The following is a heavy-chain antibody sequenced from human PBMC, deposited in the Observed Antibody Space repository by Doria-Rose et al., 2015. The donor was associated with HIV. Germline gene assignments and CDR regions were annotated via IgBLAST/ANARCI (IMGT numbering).Heavy chain of an antibody. Sequence: QVQLQQRGPGLVKPSETLSLTCSVSGGYISHYYWSWIRQPPGKGLEYIGDLFYTGSNNYSPSLKSRVSISIDTSMNRFSLRLSSVTAADAAVYYCARVLSGTYDYWGQGTLVTVSS. CDR2: LFYTGSN. CDR1: GGYISHYY. J-gene: IGHJ4*02. V-gene: IGHV4-59*01. CDR3: ARVLSGTYDY. D-gene: IGHD1-26*01.